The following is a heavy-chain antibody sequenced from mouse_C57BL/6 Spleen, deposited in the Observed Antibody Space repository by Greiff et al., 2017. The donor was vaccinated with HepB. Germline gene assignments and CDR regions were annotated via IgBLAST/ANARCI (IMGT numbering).Heavy chain of an antibody. CDR1: GFTFSSYG. CDR2: ISSGGSYT. Sequence: EVHLVESGGDLVKPGGSLKLSCAASGFTFSSYGMSWVRQTPDKRLEWVATISSGGSYTSYPDSVKGRFTISRDNAKNTLYLQMSSLRSEDTAMYYCARRDYGYAMDYWGQGTAVTVSS. D-gene: IGHD1-1*01. J-gene: IGHJ4*01. CDR3: ARRDYGYAMDY. V-gene: IGHV5-6*01.